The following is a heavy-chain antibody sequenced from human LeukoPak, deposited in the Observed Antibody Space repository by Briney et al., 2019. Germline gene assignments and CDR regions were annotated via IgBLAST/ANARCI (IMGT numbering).Heavy chain of an antibody. D-gene: IGHD3-10*01. Sequence: AASVKVSCKASGGTFSSYAISWVRQAPGQGLEWMGGIIPIFGTANYAQKFQGRVTITRDTSASTAYMELSSLRSEDTAVYYCARGTVWFGELCDYWGQGPLVTVSS. CDR2: IIPIFGTA. CDR3: ARGTVWFGELCDY. J-gene: IGHJ4*02. CDR1: GGTFSSYA. V-gene: IGHV1-69*05.